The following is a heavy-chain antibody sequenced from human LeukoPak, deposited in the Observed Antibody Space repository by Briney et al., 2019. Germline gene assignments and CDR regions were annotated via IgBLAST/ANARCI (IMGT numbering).Heavy chain of an antibody. CDR3: ASPSEVATDGHPFDY. CDR1: GGSISSSSYY. V-gene: IGHV4-39*02. D-gene: IGHD5-12*01. Sequence: SETLSLTCTVSGGSISSSSYYWGWIRQPPGKGLEWIGSMYYSGSTYYNPSLKSRVTISVDTSKNHFSLRLSSVTAADTAVYYCASPSEVATDGHPFDYWGQGTLVTVSS. J-gene: IGHJ4*02. CDR2: MYYSGST.